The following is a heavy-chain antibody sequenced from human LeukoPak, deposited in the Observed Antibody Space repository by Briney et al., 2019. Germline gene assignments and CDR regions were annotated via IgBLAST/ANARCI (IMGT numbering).Heavy chain of an antibody. CDR1: GGSISSGGYY. Sequence: TLSLTCTVSGGSISSGGYYWSWIRQPPGKGLEWIGYIYHSGSTYYNPSLKSRVTISVDRSKNQFSLKLSSVTAADTAVYYCAAAPYMTTVTNYFDYWGQGTLVTVSS. V-gene: IGHV4-30-2*01. D-gene: IGHD4-11*01. J-gene: IGHJ4*02. CDR3: AAAPYMTTVTNYFDY. CDR2: IYHSGST.